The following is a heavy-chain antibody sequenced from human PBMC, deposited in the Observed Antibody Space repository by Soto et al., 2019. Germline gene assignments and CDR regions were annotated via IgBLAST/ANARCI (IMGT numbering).Heavy chain of an antibody. CDR1: GGTFSNSA. CDR2: IIPIIGTA. D-gene: IGHD2-21*02. CDR3: ARGAVVTVIPYYYYSMDV. V-gene: IGHV1-69*01. Sequence: QVQLVQSGAEVKKPGSSVKVSCKASGGTFSNSAITWVRQAPGQGLEWMGGIIPIIGTANYAQNFQGRVTISADAPTGTAYMEMTSLRSEDTAAYYCARGAVVTVIPYYYYSMDVWGQGTTVTVSS. J-gene: IGHJ6*02.